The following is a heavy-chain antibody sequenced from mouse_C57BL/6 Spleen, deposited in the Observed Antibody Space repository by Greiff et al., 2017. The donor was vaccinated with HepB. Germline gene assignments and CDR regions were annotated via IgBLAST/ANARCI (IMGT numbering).Heavy chain of an antibody. J-gene: IGHJ2*01. V-gene: IGHV1-15*01. CDR3: TGGLGWLLRGDY. D-gene: IGHD2-3*01. CDR1: GYTFTDYE. Sequence: VKLQESGAELVRPGASVTLSCKASGYTFTDYEMHWVKQTPVHGLEWIGAIDPETGGTAYNQKFKGKAILTADKSSSTAYMELRSLTSEDSAVYYCTGGLGWLLRGDYWGQGTTLTVSS. CDR2: IDPETGGT.